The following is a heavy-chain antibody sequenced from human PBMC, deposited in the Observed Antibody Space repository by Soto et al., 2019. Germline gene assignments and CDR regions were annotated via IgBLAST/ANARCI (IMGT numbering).Heavy chain of an antibody. V-gene: IGHV3-64D*06. D-gene: IGHD5-12*01. Sequence: GGSLRLSCSASGFTFSSYAMHWVRQAPGKGLEHVSGIRGNGDPPFYADSVKGRFTISRDNSKNTLYLQMSSLSADDTAVYYCVKSRGGNNFDFFDWGQGALVTVSS. CDR1: GFTFSSYA. CDR2: IRGNGDPP. CDR3: VKSRGGNNFDFFD. J-gene: IGHJ4*02.